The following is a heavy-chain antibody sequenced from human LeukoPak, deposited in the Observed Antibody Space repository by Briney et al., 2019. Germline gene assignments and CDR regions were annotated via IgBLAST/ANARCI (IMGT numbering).Heavy chain of an antibody. V-gene: IGHV3-30*18. CDR2: ISYDGTNK. Sequence: PGGSLRLSCAASGFTFSSYGMHWVRQAPGKRLEWVAIISYDGTNKYYGDSVKGRFTISRDNSKNTLYLQMNSLRVEDTAVYYCAKDTDYGDHTVDYWGQGTLVTVSS. D-gene: IGHD4-17*01. J-gene: IGHJ4*02. CDR1: GFTFSSYG. CDR3: AKDTDYGDHTVDY.